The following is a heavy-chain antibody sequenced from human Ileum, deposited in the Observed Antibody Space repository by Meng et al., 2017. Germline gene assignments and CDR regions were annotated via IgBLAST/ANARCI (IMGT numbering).Heavy chain of an antibody. CDR2: ISSSGSTK. V-gene: IGHV3-48*03. CDR1: GFTFSSYE. J-gene: IGHJ4*02. Sequence: GESLMLSCVASGFTFSSYEMHWVRQAPGKGLEWLSYISSSGSTKNYADSVKGRFTISRDNAKNSLFLQINSLRVEDTAVYYCAREATTLPDYWGQGTLVTVSS. D-gene: IGHD5-12*01. CDR3: AREATTLPDY.